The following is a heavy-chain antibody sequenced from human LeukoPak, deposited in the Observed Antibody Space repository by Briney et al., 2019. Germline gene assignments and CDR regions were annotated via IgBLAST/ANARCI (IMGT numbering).Heavy chain of an antibody. CDR3: AKRVVAATSYYFDY. J-gene: IGHJ4*02. CDR1: GFTFDDFA. Sequence: GGSLRLSCAASGFTFDDFAMNWVRQAPGKGLEWVSTISGSGGSANYADSVKGRFTISRDNSKNTLSLQMNSLRAEDTAVYYCAKRVVAATSYYFDYWGQGSLVTVSS. D-gene: IGHD2-15*01. CDR2: ISGSGGSA. V-gene: IGHV3-23*01.